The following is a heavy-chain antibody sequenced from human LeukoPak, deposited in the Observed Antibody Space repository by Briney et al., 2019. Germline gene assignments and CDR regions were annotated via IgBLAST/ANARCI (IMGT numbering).Heavy chain of an antibody. V-gene: IGHV1-18*01. CDR3: ARSITGTTPGAFDI. Sequence: GASVKVSCKASGYTFTSYGISWVRQAPGQGLEWMGWISAYNGNTNYAQTLQGRVTMTTDTSTSTAYMELRSLRSDDTAVYYCARSITGTTPGAFDIWGQGTMVTVSS. CDR1: GYTFTSYG. D-gene: IGHD1-7*01. J-gene: IGHJ3*02. CDR2: ISAYNGNT.